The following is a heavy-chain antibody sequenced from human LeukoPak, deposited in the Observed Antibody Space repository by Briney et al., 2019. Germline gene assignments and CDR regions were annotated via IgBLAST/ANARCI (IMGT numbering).Heavy chain of an antibody. J-gene: IGHJ4*02. V-gene: IGHV1-18*01. CDR2: ISAYNGNT. Sequence: GASVKVSCKASGYTFTSYGISWVRQAPGQGLEWMGWISAYNGNTNYAQRLQGRVTMTTDTSTSTAYMELRSLRSDDTAVYYCARDRMGTMSEPDDYWGQGTPVTVSS. CDR3: ARDRMGTMSEPDDY. CDR1: GYTFTSYG. D-gene: IGHD1-7*01.